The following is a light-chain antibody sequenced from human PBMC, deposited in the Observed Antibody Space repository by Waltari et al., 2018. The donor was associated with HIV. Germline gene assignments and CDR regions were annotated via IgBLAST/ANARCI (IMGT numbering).Light chain of an antibody. CDR1: NNDVGAYNY. Sequence: QSALTQSRSVSGSPGQSITISCTGTNNDVGAYNYVSWYQQHPGRAPKLLIFDLIKRPSGVPDRFSGSKSGNTASLTISGLQAEDEADYYCCSSAGKYTFVFGTGTKVTVL. CDR3: CSSAGKYTFV. V-gene: IGLV2-11*01. CDR2: DLI. J-gene: IGLJ1*01.